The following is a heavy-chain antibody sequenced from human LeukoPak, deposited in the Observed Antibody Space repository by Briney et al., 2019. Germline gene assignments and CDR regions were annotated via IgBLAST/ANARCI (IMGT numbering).Heavy chain of an antibody. Sequence: ASVKVSCKASGYTFTGYYMHWVRQAPGQGLEWMGWINPNSGGTNYAQKFQGRVTMTRDTSISTAYMELSRLRSDDTAVYYCARAEAYYDSSGYYYGGDYWGQGTLVTVSS. V-gene: IGHV1-2*02. J-gene: IGHJ4*02. CDR2: INPNSGGT. D-gene: IGHD3-22*01. CDR1: GYTFTGYY. CDR3: ARAEAYYDSSGYYYGGDY.